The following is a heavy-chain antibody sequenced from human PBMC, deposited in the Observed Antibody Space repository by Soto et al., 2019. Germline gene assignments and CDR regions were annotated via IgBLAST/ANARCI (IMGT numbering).Heavy chain of an antibody. CDR1: GFTFDDYA. V-gene: IGHV3-9*01. J-gene: IGHJ4*02. CDR2: ISWNSGSI. Sequence: GGSLRLSCAASGFTFDDYAMHWVRQAPGKGLEWVSGISWNSGSIGYADSVKGRFTISRDNAKNSLYLQMNSLRAEDTALYYCAKARIRGFEREIDYWGQGTLVTVSS. D-gene: IGHD5-12*01. CDR3: AKARIRGFEREIDY.